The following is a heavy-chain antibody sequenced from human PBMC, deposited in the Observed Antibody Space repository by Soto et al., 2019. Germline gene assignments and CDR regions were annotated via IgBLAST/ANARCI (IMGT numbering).Heavy chain of an antibody. CDR1: GYPFTSSG. J-gene: IGHJ6*02. Sequence: QVHLVQSRGEVKKPGASVKVSCKASGYPFTSSGFSWVRQAPGQGLEWMGWISAYNGNTLYAQKFKGRVTMTTDTSTSTAYMELGSLRSDDTAVYYCATDPYCGSAPGCSALDAWGQGTTVIVSS. CDR2: ISAYNGNT. D-gene: IGHD2-21*01. V-gene: IGHV1-18*04. CDR3: ATDPYCGSAPGCSALDA.